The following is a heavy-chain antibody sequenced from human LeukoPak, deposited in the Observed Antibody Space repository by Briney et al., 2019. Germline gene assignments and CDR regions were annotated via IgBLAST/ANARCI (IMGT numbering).Heavy chain of an antibody. CDR1: GFTFSNYA. J-gene: IGHJ2*01. V-gene: IGHV3-23*01. CDR3: AKVGIRISLIVVVFTTADDWYFDL. Sequence: GGSLRLSCAASGFTFSNYAMSWVRQAPGKGLEWVSGISGSGGSTYYADSVEGRLTISRDNSKNTLYLQMDSLRAEDTAVYYCAKVGIRISLIVVVFTTADDWYFDLWGRGTLVTVSS. D-gene: IGHD3-22*01. CDR2: ISGSGGST.